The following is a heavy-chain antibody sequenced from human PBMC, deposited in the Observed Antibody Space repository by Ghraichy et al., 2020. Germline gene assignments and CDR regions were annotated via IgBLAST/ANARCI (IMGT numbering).Heavy chain of an antibody. D-gene: IGHD3-9*01. J-gene: IGHJ6*02. V-gene: IGHV3-21*01. CDR1: GFTFSNYI. CDR3: ASREGGVFEWLQSPHGMDV. Sequence: AGSLRLSCAASGFTFSNYIMNWVRQTPGKGLEWVSSISKSGSSIWYADSVKGRFTISRDNAKKSLYLQMNSLRAEDTAVYYCASREGGVFEWLQSPHGMDVWGQGTTVTVSS. CDR2: ISKSGSSI.